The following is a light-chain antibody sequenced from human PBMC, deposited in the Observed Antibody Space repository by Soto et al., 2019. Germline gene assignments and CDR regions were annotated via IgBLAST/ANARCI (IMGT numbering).Light chain of an antibody. J-gene: IGLJ1*01. V-gene: IGLV1-44*01. CDR2: VND. Sequence: SELTQAPSVSGTLGQSVTISCSGSTSNIGENTVGWFQQLPGTAPKVLIYVNDKRPSGVPDRFSGSKSGTSAYLAISGLQSVDEAEYYCAAWDGSLSGHVFGGGTKVTVL. CDR1: TSNIGENT. CDR3: AAWDGSLSGHV.